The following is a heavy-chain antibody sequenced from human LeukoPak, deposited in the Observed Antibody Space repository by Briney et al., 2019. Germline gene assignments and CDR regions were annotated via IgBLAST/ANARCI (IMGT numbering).Heavy chain of an antibody. J-gene: IGHJ4*02. CDR3: TTDGVGVEGATYDN. CDR2: ISGSGGST. V-gene: IGHV3-23*01. CDR1: GFTFSRYG. Sequence: GGSLRLSCAASGFTFSRYGMSWVRQAPGKGLEWVSAISGSGGSTYYADSVKGRFTISRNNSKNTLYLQMNSLKTEDTAVYYCTTDGVGVEGATYDNWGQGTLVSVSS. D-gene: IGHD1-26*01.